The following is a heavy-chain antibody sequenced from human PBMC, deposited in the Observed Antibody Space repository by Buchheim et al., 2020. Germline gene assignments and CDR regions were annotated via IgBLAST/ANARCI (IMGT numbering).Heavy chain of an antibody. D-gene: IGHD4-11*01. CDR3: TADLPGLYSPFFDY. CDR1: GFSFSSAW. V-gene: IGHV3-15*01. CDR2: IKSKASGGTS. Sequence: EVQLEESGGDLVKPGGSLRLSCAASGFSFSSAWMSWVRQAPGKGLEWVGRIKSKASGGTSDYAAPVKGRFSISSEYSKNTFFLQMNSLETEDTAVYFCTADLPGLYSPFFDYWGQGTL. J-gene: IGHJ4*02.